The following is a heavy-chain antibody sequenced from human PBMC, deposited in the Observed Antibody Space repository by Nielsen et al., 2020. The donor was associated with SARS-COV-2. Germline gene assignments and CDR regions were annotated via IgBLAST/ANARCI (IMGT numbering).Heavy chain of an antibody. Sequence: GGSLRLSCAASGFTFDDYAMHWVRQAPGKGLEWVSSISWNGGSIQYADSVKGRFTIYRDNARKSLFMQMNSLESEDTARYYCAKEKYAYGPVDFWGQGTVVTVSS. V-gene: IGHV3-9*01. J-gene: IGHJ4*02. CDR3: AKEKYAYGPVDF. CDR1: GFTFDDYA. D-gene: IGHD3-10*01. CDR2: ISWNGGSI.